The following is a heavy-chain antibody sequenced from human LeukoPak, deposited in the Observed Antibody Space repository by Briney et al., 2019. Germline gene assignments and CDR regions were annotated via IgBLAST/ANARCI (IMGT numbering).Heavy chain of an antibody. CDR1: GYTFTGYY. CDR2: INPNSGGT. CDR3: ARVLAYGGHPFDY. J-gene: IGHJ4*02. V-gene: IGHV1-2*06. D-gene: IGHD4/OR15-4a*01. Sequence: ASAKVSCKASGYTFTGYYMHWVRQAPGQGLEWMGRINPNSGGTNYAQKFQGRVTMTRDTSISTAYMELSRLRSDDTAVYYCARVLAYGGHPFDYWGQGTLVTVSS.